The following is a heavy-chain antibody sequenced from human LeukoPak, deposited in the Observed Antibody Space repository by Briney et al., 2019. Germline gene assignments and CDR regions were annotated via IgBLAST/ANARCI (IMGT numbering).Heavy chain of an antibody. D-gene: IGHD2-2*02. CDR1: GFTFSNYG. CDR3: AKTEAPAAIRAGSDY. Sequence: GGSLRLSCAASGFTFSNYGMSWVRQAPGKGLEWVSTISGSGSATYNAGSVKGRFTTFRDNSNNTLYLQMNSLRAEDTAVCYCAKTEAPAAIRAGSDYWGQGTLVTVSS. CDR2: ISGSGSAT. V-gene: IGHV3-23*01. J-gene: IGHJ4*02.